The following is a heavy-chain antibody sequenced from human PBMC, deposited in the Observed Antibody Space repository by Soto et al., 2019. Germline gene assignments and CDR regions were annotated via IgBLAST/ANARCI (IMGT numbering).Heavy chain of an antibody. Sequence: EVQLLESGGGLVQPGGSLSLSCAASGFTFNSYAMSWVRQAPGKGLEWVSAIGSDGTAIQYADSVKGRFTIAKDNSKAMLYLQMNSLRAEDTAVYYCARPGLTVPGTRYFDHWGQGALVTVSA. CDR3: ARPGLTVPGTRYFDH. D-gene: IGHD6-19*01. V-gene: IGHV3-23*05. CDR1: GFTFNSYA. J-gene: IGHJ4*02. CDR2: IGSDGTAI.